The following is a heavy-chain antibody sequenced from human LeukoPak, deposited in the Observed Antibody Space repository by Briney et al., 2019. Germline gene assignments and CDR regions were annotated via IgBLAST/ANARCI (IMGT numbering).Heavy chain of an antibody. V-gene: IGHV1-2*02. D-gene: IGHD3/OR15-3a*01. CDR3: AXDRTDTGLDLWH. Sequence: ASVKVSCKASGYIFSAFVIHWVRQAPGQGLEWMGWINPNNGGTNYAQKFQGRVTMTRDTSVSTAYMELRGLRSDDTSVYYCAXDRTDTGLDLWHWGQGTRVTVSS. J-gene: IGHJ4*02. CDR2: INPNNGGT. CDR1: GYIFSAFV.